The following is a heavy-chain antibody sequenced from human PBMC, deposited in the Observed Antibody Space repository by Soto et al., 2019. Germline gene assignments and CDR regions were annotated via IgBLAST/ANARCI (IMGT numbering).Heavy chain of an antibody. V-gene: IGHV3-30*18. CDR1: GFTFSSYG. CDR2: ISYDGSNK. D-gene: IGHD1-26*01. Sequence: GGSLRLSCAASGFTFSSYGMHWVRQAPGKGLEWVAVISYDGSNKYYADSVKGRFTISRDNSKNTLYLQMNSLRAEDTAVYYCAKDYSGSYALLSGYWGQGTLVTVSS. CDR3: AKDYSGSYALLSGY. J-gene: IGHJ4*02.